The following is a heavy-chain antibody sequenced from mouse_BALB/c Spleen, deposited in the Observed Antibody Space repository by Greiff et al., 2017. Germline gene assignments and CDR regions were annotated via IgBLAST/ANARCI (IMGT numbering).Heavy chain of an antibody. J-gene: IGHJ4*01. CDR2: IWAGGST. D-gene: IGHD2-3*01. CDR3: ARGDGYHYAMDY. CDR1: GFSLTSYG. Sequence: QVQLKQSGPGLVAPSQSLSITCTVSGFSLTSYGVHWVRQPPGKGLEWLGVIWAGGSTNYNSALMSRLSISKDNSKSQVFLKMNSLQTDDTAMYYCARGDGYHYAMDYWGQGTSVTVSS. V-gene: IGHV2-9*02.